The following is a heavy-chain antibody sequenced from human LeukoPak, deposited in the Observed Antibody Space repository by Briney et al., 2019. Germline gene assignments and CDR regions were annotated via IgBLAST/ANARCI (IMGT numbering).Heavy chain of an antibody. J-gene: IGHJ4*02. Sequence: GGSLRLSCAVSGFTVSSNYMSWVRQAPGKGLEWVSSISSSSSYIYYADSVKGRFTISRDNAKNSLYLQMNSLRAEDTAVYYCASFLTYYDILTGATVDYWGQGTLVTVSS. CDR1: GFTVSSNY. V-gene: IGHV3-21*01. D-gene: IGHD3-9*01. CDR3: ASFLTYYDILTGATVDY. CDR2: ISSSSSYI.